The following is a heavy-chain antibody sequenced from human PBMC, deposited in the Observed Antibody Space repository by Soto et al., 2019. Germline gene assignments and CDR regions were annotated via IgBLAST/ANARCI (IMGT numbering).Heavy chain of an antibody. CDR3: ATGSFTSTGGRIGYHYNAMDV. CDR2: IIPIFGPA. V-gene: IGHV1-69*13. D-gene: IGHD1-1*01. J-gene: IGHJ6*02. CDR1: GGTFGSHS. Sequence: SVKVSCKSSGGTFGSHSINWVRQAPGQGLEWMGGIIPIFGPANFAKKFQGRVTITADESTTTAYMELSSLTSEDTAVYYCATGSFTSTGGRIGYHYNAMDVWGQGTTVTIS.